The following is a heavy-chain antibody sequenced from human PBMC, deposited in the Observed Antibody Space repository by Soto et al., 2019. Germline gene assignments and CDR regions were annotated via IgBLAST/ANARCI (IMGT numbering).Heavy chain of an antibody. CDR1: GFTFSNAW. J-gene: IGHJ3*02. V-gene: IGHV3-15*07. CDR3: TTDHEVTSDAFDI. CDR2: IKSKTDGGTT. Sequence: EVQLVESGGGLVKPGGSLRLSCAASGFTFSNAWMNWVRQAPGKGLEWVGRIKSKTDGGTTDYAAPVKGRFTISRDDSKNTLYLQMNSLKTEDTAVYYCTTDHEVTSDAFDIWGQGTMVTVSS. D-gene: IGHD2-21*02.